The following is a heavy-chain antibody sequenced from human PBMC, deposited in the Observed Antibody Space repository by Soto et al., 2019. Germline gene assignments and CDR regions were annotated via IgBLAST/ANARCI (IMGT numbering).Heavy chain of an antibody. D-gene: IGHD3-16*01. V-gene: IGHV3-23*01. Sequence: EVQLLESGGGLVQPGGSLRLSCAASGFTFSNHVMSWVRQAPGKGPELVSSINSRGDNTYYAGSVRGRFTISRDNSKSTLYLQMNSLRAEDTAVYYCGNGLENHYNYDYWGQGTLVTVSS. CDR2: INSRGDNT. CDR1: GFTFSNHV. J-gene: IGHJ4*02. CDR3: GNGLENHYNYDY.